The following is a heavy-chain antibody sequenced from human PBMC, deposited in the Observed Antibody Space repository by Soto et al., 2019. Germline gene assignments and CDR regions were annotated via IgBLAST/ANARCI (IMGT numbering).Heavy chain of an antibody. D-gene: IGHD5-18*01. J-gene: IGHJ1*01. CDR1: GGSISYYY. V-gene: IGHV4-59*01. Sequence: SETLSLTCTVSGGSISYYYWILIRQPPGKGLERIGYMYYSGGSNYNPSLNSRVTISVDTSKNKFSLILRYVTAADTAMYYCARDSGAAGYQSWGQGTMVTVSS. CDR2: MYYSGGS. CDR3: ARDSGAAGYQS.